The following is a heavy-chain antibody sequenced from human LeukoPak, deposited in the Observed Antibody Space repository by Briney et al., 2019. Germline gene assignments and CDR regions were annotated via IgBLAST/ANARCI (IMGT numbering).Heavy chain of an antibody. CDR1: GGSISSYY. CDR3: ARSDYYGSGRGSFDV. Sequence: SETLSLTCTVSGGSISSYYWSWIRQPPGKGLEWIGYFSYSGSTNYNPSLKSRVTISVDTSKNQFSLKLSSVTAADTAVYYCARSDYYGSGRGSFDVWGQGTTVTVSS. CDR2: FSYSGST. J-gene: IGHJ6*02. V-gene: IGHV4-59*08. D-gene: IGHD3-10*01.